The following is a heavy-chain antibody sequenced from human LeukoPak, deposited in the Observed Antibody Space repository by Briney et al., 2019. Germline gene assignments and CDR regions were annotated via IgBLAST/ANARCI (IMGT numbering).Heavy chain of an antibody. D-gene: IGHD4-23*01. V-gene: IGHV4-59*08. CDR3: ATTNSLDYYYYGMDV. CDR1: GGSFSGYY. Sequence: SETLSLTCAVYGGSFSGYYWSWIRQPPGKGLEWIGYIYYSGSTNYNPSLKSRVTISVDTSKNQFSLKLSSVTAADTAVYYCATTNSLDYYYYGMDVWGQGTTVTVSS. CDR2: IYYSGST. J-gene: IGHJ6*02.